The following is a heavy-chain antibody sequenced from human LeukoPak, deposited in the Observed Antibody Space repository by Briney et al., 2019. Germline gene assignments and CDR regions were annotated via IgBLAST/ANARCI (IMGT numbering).Heavy chain of an antibody. Sequence: SETLSLTCTVSGGSISSSSYYSGWIRQPPGKGLERIGRIYDSWSTYYNPTLKSRVTISVDTSKNQFSLKLSSVTAADTAVYYCARHIWLFDPWGQGTLVTVSS. CDR3: ARHIWLFDP. CDR2: IYDSWST. CDR1: GGSISSSSYY. D-gene: IGHD3-10*01. V-gene: IGHV4-39*01. J-gene: IGHJ5*02.